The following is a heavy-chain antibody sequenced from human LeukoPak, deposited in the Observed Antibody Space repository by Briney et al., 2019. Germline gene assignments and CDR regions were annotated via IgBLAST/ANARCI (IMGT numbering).Heavy chain of an antibody. V-gene: IGHV1-18*01. CDR1: GYTFTSYG. Sequence: AASVKVSCKASGYTFTSYGISWVRQAPGQGLEWMGWISAYNGNTNYAQKLQGRVTMTRDTSISTAYMELSRLRSDDTAVYYCARASVYGIYYYGSGSYYRNWGQRTLVTVSS. J-gene: IGHJ4*02. CDR2: ISAYNGNT. D-gene: IGHD3-10*01. CDR3: ARASVYGIYYYGSGSYYRN.